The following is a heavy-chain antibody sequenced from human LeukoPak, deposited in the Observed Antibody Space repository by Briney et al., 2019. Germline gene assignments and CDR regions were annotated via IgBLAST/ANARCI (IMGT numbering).Heavy chain of an antibody. D-gene: IGHD3-3*01. J-gene: IGHJ4*02. V-gene: IGHV1-46*01. CDR1: GDTFSSYY. Sequence: ASVKVSCKASGDTFSSYYMHWVRQAPGQGLEWMGIINPSGSSTTYAQKFQGRVTMTRDTSTSTVYMEPSSLRSEDTAVYYCARGGVLRFLEHLDYWGQGTLVTVSS. CDR2: INPSGSST. CDR3: ARGGVLRFLEHLDY.